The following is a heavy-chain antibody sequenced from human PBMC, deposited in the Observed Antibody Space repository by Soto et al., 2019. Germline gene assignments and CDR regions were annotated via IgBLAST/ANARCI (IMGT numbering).Heavy chain of an antibody. CDR3: AREKRANGYFDY. J-gene: IGHJ4*02. CDR2: IKEDGSER. Sequence: ESGGGLVQPGESLRLSCAASGFIFRNYLMSWVRQAPGRGLEWVANIKEDGSERYYVDSVNGRFTISRDNAKNSLYLEIIRPRADDTAIYYCAREKRANGYFDYWGQGTRVTVSS. D-gene: IGHD6-25*01. V-gene: IGHV3-7*01. CDR1: GFIFRNYL.